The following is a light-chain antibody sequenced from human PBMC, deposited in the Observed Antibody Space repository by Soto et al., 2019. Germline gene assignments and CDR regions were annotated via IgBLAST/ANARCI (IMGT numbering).Light chain of an antibody. V-gene: IGKV3-11*01. J-gene: IGKJ2*01. Sequence: EIVLTQSPATLSLSPGERATLSCRASQSVNSYLAWYQQKCGQAPRLLIYDTSNRATGIPDRFSGSGSGTDFTPTSSSLEPEDFAVYYCQQRSSWPTFGQGTRLEIK. CDR1: QSVNSY. CDR3: QQRSSWPT. CDR2: DTS.